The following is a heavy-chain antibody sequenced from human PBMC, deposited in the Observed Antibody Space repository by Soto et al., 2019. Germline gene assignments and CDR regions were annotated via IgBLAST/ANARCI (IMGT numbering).Heavy chain of an antibody. Sequence: GGSLRLSCAASGFTFSSYAMSWVRQAPGKGLEWVSAISGSGGSTYYADSVKGRFTISRDNSKNTLYLQMNSLRAEDTAVYYCAKDPAFRYFDRYFDSGGQGTLVTSPQ. CDR3: AKDPAFRYFDRYFDS. CDR2: ISGSGGST. CDR1: GFTFSSYA. D-gene: IGHD3-9*01. J-gene: IGHJ4*02. V-gene: IGHV3-23*01.